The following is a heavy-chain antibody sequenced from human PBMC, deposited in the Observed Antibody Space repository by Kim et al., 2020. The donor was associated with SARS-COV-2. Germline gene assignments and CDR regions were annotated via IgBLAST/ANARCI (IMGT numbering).Heavy chain of an antibody. Sequence: GGSLRLSCAASGFTFSNAWMSWVRRAPGKGLEWVGRIKSKTDGGTTDYAAPVKGRFTISRDDSKNTLYLQMNSLKTEDTAVYYCTTDGPLWATNWFDPWGQGTLVTVSS. CDR2: IKSKTDGGTT. J-gene: IGHJ5*02. CDR3: TTDGPLWATNWFDP. CDR1: GFTFSNAW. D-gene: IGHD3-10*01. V-gene: IGHV3-15*01.